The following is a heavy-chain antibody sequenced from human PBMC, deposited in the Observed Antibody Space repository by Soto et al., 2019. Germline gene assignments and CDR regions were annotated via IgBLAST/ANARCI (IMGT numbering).Heavy chain of an antibody. J-gene: IGHJ4*02. Sequence: GSLRLSCAASGFTFSSYWVSWVRHPPGKGLEWVANIKQDGSDMYYVDSVKGRFTISRDNAKNSLYLQLSSLRAEDTAVYYCATDFPGYWGQGTQVTVSS. CDR3: ATDFPGY. CDR2: IKQDGSDM. V-gene: IGHV3-7*01. CDR1: GFTFSSYW.